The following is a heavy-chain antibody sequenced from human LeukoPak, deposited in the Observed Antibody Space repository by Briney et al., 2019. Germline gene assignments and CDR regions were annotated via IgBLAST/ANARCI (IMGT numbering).Heavy chain of an antibody. CDR1: AFSFSSSW. Sequence: GGSLRLSCAASAFSFSSSWMHWVRQAPGKGLVWVPRINSDGSSTSYADSVEGRFTISRDNAKNTLYLQMNSLRAEDTAVYYCARDPTRYSSSWYLDYWGQGTLVTVSS. CDR3: ARDPTRYSSSWYLDY. D-gene: IGHD6-13*01. CDR2: INSDGSST. V-gene: IGHV3-74*01. J-gene: IGHJ4*02.